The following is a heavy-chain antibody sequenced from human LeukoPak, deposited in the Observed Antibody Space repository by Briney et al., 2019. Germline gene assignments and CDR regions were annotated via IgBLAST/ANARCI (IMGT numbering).Heavy chain of an antibody. CDR2: INPSGGST. CDR3: ARDGDELAANYYFDY. V-gene: IGHV1-46*01. J-gene: IGHJ4*02. Sequence: GASVKVSCKASGYTFTSYYMHRVRQAPGQGLEWMGIINPSGGSTSYAQKFQGRVTMTRDTSTSTVYMELSSLRSEDTAVYYCARDGDELAANYYFDYWGQGTLVTVSS. CDR1: GYTFTSYY. D-gene: IGHD6-25*01.